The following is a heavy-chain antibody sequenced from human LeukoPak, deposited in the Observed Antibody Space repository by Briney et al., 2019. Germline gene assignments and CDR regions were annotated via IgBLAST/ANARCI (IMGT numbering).Heavy chain of an antibody. Sequence: ASVKVSCKASGYTFTTYDINWVRQTTGQGLEWMGRMNPNTGNTGHAQKFQGRVTITRNTSTNTVYMELSSLRSEDTAIYYCARARYYFDSSAYFDYWGQGTLVTVSS. V-gene: IGHV1-8*03. CDR3: ARARYYFDSSAYFDY. CDR2: MNPNTGNT. CDR1: GYTFTTYD. J-gene: IGHJ4*02. D-gene: IGHD3-22*01.